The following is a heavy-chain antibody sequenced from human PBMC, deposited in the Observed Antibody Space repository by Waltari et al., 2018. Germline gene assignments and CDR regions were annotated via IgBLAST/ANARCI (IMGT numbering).Heavy chain of an antibody. J-gene: IGHJ3*02. CDR3: ARGGGYEWRADAFDI. CDR2: IIPILGIA. Sequence: QVQLVQSGAEVKKPGSSVKVSCKASGGTFSSYTNSWVRQAPGQGLEWMGRIIPILGIANYAQKFQGRVTITADKSTSTAYMELSSLRSEDTAVYYCARGGGYEWRADAFDIWGQGTMVTVSS. V-gene: IGHV1-69*02. D-gene: IGHD2-15*01. CDR1: GGTFSSYT.